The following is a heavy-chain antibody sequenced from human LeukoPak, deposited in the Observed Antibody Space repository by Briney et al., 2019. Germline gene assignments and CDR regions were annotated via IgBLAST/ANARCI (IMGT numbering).Heavy chain of an antibody. CDR2: MKRDGSEV. CDR3: AKDWGYTTMVSYYFDY. J-gene: IGHJ4*02. CDR1: GFTFSTYW. Sequence: GGSLRLSCAASGFTFSTYWMTWVRQAPGKGLEWVANMKRDGSEVYYANSVKGHFTISRDNAKNSLYLQMNSLRAEDTAVYYCAKDWGYTTMVSYYFDYWGQGTLVTVSS. V-gene: IGHV3-7*01. D-gene: IGHD5-18*01.